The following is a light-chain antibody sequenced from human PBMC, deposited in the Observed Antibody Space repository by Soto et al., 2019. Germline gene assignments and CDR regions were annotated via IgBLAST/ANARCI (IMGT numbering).Light chain of an antibody. CDR2: EIT. CDR1: NSDVGSFDF. CDR3: CSDAGSSLYV. V-gene: IGLV2-23*02. J-gene: IGLJ1*01. Sequence: QSALTQPASVSGSPGQSITISCTRTNSDVGSFDFVSWYQQYPGKAPKVMIYEITKRPSGVSNRCSGSKSGNTASLTISGLQADDEADYYCCSDAGSSLYVFGTGTKLTVL.